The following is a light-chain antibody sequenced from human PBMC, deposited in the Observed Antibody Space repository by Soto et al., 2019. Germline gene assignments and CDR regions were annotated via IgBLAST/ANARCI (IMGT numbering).Light chain of an antibody. CDR1: QSVSSY. J-gene: IGKJ4*01. V-gene: IGKV3-11*01. Sequence: EIVLTQSPVTLSLSPGERATLSCRSSQSVSSYLAWYQQKPGQAPRLLIYDASNRATGIPARFSGSGSGTDFTLTISSLEPEDFAVYYCQHRSNWPPTFGGGTKVEIK. CDR3: QHRSNWPPT. CDR2: DAS.